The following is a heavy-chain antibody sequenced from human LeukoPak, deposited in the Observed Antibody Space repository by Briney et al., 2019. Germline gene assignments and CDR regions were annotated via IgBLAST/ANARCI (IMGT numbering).Heavy chain of an antibody. Sequence: ASVKVSCKASGYTFTGYYMHWVRQAPGQGLEWMGWINPNSGGTNYAQKFQGRVTMTRDTSISTAYMELSRLRSDDTAVYYCARGLGYSSSWNEYWGQGTLVTVSS. V-gene: IGHV1-2*02. CDR1: GYTFTGYY. CDR2: INPNSGGT. D-gene: IGHD6-13*01. J-gene: IGHJ4*02. CDR3: ARGLGYSSSWNEY.